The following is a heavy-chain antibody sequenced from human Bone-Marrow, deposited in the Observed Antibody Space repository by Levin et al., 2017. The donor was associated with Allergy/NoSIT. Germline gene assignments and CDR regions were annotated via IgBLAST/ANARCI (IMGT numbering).Heavy chain of an antibody. J-gene: IGHJ6*02. CDR3: AKDAHYDILTGYYYYYGMDV. V-gene: IGHV3-30*18. D-gene: IGHD3-9*01. CDR1: GFTFSSYG. CDR2: ISYDGSNK. Sequence: GESLKISCAASGFTFSSYGMHWVRQAPGKGLEWVAVISYDGSNKYYADSVKGRFTISRDNYKNTLYLQMNSLRAEDTAVYYCAKDAHYDILTGYYYYYGMDVWGQGTTVTVSS.